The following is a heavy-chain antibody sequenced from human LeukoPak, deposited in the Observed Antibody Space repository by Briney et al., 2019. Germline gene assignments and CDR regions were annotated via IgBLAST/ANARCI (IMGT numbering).Heavy chain of an antibody. V-gene: IGHV4-38-2*01. Sequence: SETLSLTCAVSGYSISSGYYWGWIRQPPGKGLEWIGSMYHSGSTYYNPSLKSRVTISVDTSKNQFSLKLSSVTAADTAVYYCARQAVSITMVLGVMYNWFDPWGQGTLVTVSS. CDR1: GYSISSGYY. D-gene: IGHD3-10*01. CDR2: MYHSGST. J-gene: IGHJ5*02. CDR3: ARQAVSITMVLGVMYNWFDP.